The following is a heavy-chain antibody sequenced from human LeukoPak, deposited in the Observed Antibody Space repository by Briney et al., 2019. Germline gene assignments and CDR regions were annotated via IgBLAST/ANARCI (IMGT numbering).Heavy chain of an antibody. CDR2: SNPNSGGT. Sequence: EASVKVSCKASVYTFTDYYMHWVRQAPGQGLEWMGWSNPNSGGTNYAQKFQGRVTMTRDTSISTAYMELSRLRSDETAVYYCVREDYYGSGSFSNWFDPWGQGTLVTVSS. CDR3: VREDYYGSGSFSNWFDP. CDR1: VYTFTDYY. V-gene: IGHV1-2*02. J-gene: IGHJ5*02. D-gene: IGHD3-10*01.